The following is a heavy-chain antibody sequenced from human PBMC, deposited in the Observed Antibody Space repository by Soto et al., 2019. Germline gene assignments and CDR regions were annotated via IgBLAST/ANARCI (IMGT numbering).Heavy chain of an antibody. J-gene: IGHJ3*02. D-gene: IGHD2-2*01. CDR3: ARPNGYQLLLYAFDI. CDR2: ISYDGSNK. V-gene: IGHV3-30-3*01. CDR1: GFTFSSYA. Sequence: GGSLRLSCAASGFTFSSYAMHWVRQAPGKGLEWVAVISYDGSNKYYADSVKGRFTISRDNSKNTLHLQMNSLRAEDTAVYYCARPNGYQLLLYAFDIWGQGTMVTVSS.